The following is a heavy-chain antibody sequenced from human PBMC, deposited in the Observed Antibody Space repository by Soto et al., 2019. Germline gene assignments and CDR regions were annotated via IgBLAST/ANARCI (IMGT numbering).Heavy chain of an antibody. D-gene: IGHD2-8*01. J-gene: IGHJ6*02. CDR2: IYPGDSDT. CDR3: ARQGSNGAYYYYGMDV. CDR1: GYRFSSYW. V-gene: IGHV5-51*01. Sequence: GESLKISCQGSGYRFSSYWIAWVRQMPGKGLEWMGIIYPGDSDTIYSPSFQGQFTFSVDKSTSTAYLQWSSLKASDTAMYYCARQGSNGAYYYYGMDVLGQGTTLTVSS.